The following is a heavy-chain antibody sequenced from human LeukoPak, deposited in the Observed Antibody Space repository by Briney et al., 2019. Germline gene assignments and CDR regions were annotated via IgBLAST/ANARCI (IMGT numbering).Heavy chain of an antibody. V-gene: IGHV3-7*01. CDR2: IKQDGSEK. D-gene: IGHD5-24*01. Sequence: SGGSLRLSCAASGFTFSSYWMSWVRQAPGKGLEWVANIKQDGSEKYYVDSVEGRFTISRDNAKNSLYLQMNSLRAEDTAVYYCARDPPRHGYKKRDFDYWGQGTLVTVSS. CDR1: GFTFSSYW. CDR3: ARDPPRHGYKKRDFDY. J-gene: IGHJ4*02.